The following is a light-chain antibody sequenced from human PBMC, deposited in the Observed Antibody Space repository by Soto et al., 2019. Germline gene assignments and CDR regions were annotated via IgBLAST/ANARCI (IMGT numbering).Light chain of an antibody. J-gene: IGKJ1*01. CDR2: GAA. V-gene: IGKV3-15*01. CDR3: QQQSNWPRM. Sequence: EIVLTQSPSTLSLSPGERATLSCGASQSVGNNLAWYQQKPGQAPRLLIHGAATRAAGIPARFSGSGYGTEFNLTISSLQSEDFAVYYCQQQSNWPRMFGQGTKVDIK. CDR1: QSVGNN.